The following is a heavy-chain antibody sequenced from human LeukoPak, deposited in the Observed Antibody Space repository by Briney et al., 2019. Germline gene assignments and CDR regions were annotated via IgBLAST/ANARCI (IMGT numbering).Heavy chain of an antibody. D-gene: IGHD3-3*01. CDR1: GFTITRNC. CDR2: IPHDGSNA. J-gene: IGHJ5*02. Sequence: PGRSLRLSCVASGFTITRNCMHWVRQAPGKGLEWVAAIPHDGSNALYADSVKGRFTISRDDSKNTQYLQMNSLRIEDSAMYYYATGSDYYYASWGQGTLVTVSS. CDR3: ATGSDYYYAS. V-gene: IGHV3-30*03.